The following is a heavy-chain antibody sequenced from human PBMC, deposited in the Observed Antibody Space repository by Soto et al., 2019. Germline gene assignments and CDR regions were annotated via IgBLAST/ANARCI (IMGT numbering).Heavy chain of an antibody. D-gene: IGHD5-12*01. V-gene: IGHV1-2*04. Sequence: GASVKVSCKASGYTFTGYYMHWVRQAPGQGLEWMGWINPNSGGTNYAQKFQGWVTMTRDTSISTAYMELSRLRSDDTAVYYCARAGGSGYDHHYGMDVWGQGTTVTVSS. J-gene: IGHJ6*02. CDR3: ARAGGSGYDHHYGMDV. CDR2: INPNSGGT. CDR1: GYTFTGYY.